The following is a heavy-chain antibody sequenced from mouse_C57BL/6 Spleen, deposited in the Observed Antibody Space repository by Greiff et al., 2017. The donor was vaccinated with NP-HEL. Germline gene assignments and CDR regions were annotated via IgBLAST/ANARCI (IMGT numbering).Heavy chain of an antibody. CDR2: ISSGSSTI. J-gene: IGHJ1*03. D-gene: IGHD2-3*01. CDR1: GFTFSDYG. V-gene: IGHV5-17*01. Sequence: EVQLVESGGGLVKPGGSLKLSCTASGFTFSDYGMHWVRQAPEKGLEWVAYISSGSSTIYYADTVKGRFTISRDNAKNTLFLQMTSLRSEDTAMYYCARNDGLTEFDVWGTGTTVTVSS. CDR3: ARNDGLTEFDV.